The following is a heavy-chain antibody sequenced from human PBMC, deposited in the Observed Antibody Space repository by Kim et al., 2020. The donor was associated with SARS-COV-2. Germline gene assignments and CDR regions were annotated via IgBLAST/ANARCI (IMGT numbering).Heavy chain of an antibody. D-gene: IGHD2-2*01. CDR1: GYTFTSYY. CDR2: INPSGGST. J-gene: IGHJ3*02. CDR3: ARADYCSITSCYAPTVTGAFDI. Sequence: ASVKVSCKASGYTFTSYYMHWVRQAPGQGLEWMGIINPSGGSTSYAQKFQGRVTMTRDTSTSTVYMELSSLRSEDTAVYYCARADYCSITSCYAPTVTGAFDIWGQGTMVTVSS. V-gene: IGHV1-46*01.